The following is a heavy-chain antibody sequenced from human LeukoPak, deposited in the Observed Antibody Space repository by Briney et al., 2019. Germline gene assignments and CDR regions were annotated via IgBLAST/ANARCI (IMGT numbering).Heavy chain of an antibody. CDR1: GGSISSSSYY. Sequence: KPSETLSLTCTVSGGSISSSSYYWGWIRQPPGKGLEWIGSIYYSGSTYYNPSLKSRVTMSVDTSKNQFSLKLSSVTAADTAVYYCAREPLNYDYVWGSYRLHFDYWGQGTLVTVSS. CDR2: IYYSGST. V-gene: IGHV4-39*07. D-gene: IGHD3-16*02. CDR3: AREPLNYDYVWGSYRLHFDY. J-gene: IGHJ4*02.